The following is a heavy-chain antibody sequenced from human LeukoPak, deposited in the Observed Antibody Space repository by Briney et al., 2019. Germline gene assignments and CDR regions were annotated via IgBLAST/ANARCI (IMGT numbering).Heavy chain of an antibody. CDR2: ISSSSSYI. J-gene: IGHJ3*02. Sequence: GGSLRLSCAASGFTFSSYSMNWVRQAPGKGLEWVSSISSSSSYIYYADSVKGRFTISRDNAKNSLYLQMNSLRAEDTAVYYCARAWGYCSSTSCYVVAFDIWGQGAMVTVSS. CDR3: ARAWGYCSSTSCYVVAFDI. V-gene: IGHV3-21*01. CDR1: GFTFSSYS. D-gene: IGHD2-2*01.